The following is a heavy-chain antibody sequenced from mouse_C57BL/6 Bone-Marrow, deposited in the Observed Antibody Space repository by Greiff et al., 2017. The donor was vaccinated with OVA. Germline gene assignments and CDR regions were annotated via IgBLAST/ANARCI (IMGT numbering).Heavy chain of an antibody. V-gene: IGHV1-75*01. CDR3: ATYYGNYDVCYYAMDY. CDR2: IFPGSGST. J-gene: IGHJ4*01. D-gene: IGHD2-10*01. Sequence: VQLVESGPELVKPGASVKISCKASGYTFTDYYINWVKQRPGQGLEWIGWIFPGSGSTYYNEKFKGKATLTVDKSSSTAYMLLSSLTSEDSAVYFCATYYGNYDVCYYAMDYWGQGTSVTVSS. CDR1: GYTFTDYY.